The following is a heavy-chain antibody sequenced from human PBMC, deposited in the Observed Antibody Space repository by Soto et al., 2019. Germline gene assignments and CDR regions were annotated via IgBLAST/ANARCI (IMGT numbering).Heavy chain of an antibody. V-gene: IGHV1-18*01. D-gene: IGHD2-2*01. CDR1: GYTFTSYG. Sequence: QVQLVQSGAEVKKPGASVKVSCKASGYTFTSYGISWVRQAPGQGLEWMGWISAYNGNTNYAQKLQGRVAMTTDTSTSTAYMELRSLRSDDTAVYYCARDGRYQPLLAAYYYYGMDVWGQGTTVTVSS. CDR2: ISAYNGNT. J-gene: IGHJ6*02. CDR3: ARDGRYQPLLAAYYYYGMDV.